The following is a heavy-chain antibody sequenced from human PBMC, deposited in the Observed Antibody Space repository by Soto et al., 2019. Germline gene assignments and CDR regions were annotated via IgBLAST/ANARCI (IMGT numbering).Heavy chain of an antibody. D-gene: IGHD3-10*01. CDR1: GFTFSDYW. CDR2: INSDGSTI. J-gene: IGHJ4*02. V-gene: IGHV3-74*01. CDR3: SRARSGGSGRI. Sequence: EVQLVESGGGLVQPGGSLRLSCVASGFTFSDYWMHWVRQVPGKGLLWVSRINSDGSTINYADSVKGRFTVSRDNAKNTLYLQMSSLRAEDTAIYYCSRARSGGSGRIWGQGTLVTVSS.